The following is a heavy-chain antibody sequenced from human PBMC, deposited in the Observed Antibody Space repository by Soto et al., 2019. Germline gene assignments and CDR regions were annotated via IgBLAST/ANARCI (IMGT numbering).Heavy chain of an antibody. J-gene: IGHJ6*02. V-gene: IGHV1-2*02. CDR2: INPNSGGT. CDR1: GYTFTGYY. D-gene: IGHD6-13*01. CDR3: ARSGGSSNYGMDV. Sequence: EASVKVSCKASGYTFTGYYMHWVRQAPGQGLEWMGWINPNSGGTNYAQKFQGRVTMTRDTSISTAYMELSRLRSDDTAVYYCARSGGSSNYGMDVWGQGTTVTVSS.